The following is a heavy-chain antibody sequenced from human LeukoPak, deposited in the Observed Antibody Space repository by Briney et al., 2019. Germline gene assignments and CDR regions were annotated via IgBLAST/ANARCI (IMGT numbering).Heavy chain of an antibody. CDR3: ARDYGDYRRYGMDV. V-gene: IGHV1-69*04. CDR1: GGTFSSYA. Sequence: GASVKVSCKASGGTFSSYAISRVRQAPGQGLEWMGRIIPIFGIANYAQKFQGRGTITADKSTSTAYMELSSLRSEDTAVYYCARDYGDYRRYGMDVWGQGTTVTVSS. D-gene: IGHD4-17*01. CDR2: IIPIFGIA. J-gene: IGHJ6*02.